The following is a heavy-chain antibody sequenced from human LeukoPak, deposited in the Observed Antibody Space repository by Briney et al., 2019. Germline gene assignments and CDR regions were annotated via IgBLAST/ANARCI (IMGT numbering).Heavy chain of an antibody. V-gene: IGHV4-34*01. CDR1: GGSFSGYY. CDR2: INHSGST. D-gene: IGHD2-15*01. J-gene: IGHJ4*02. CDR3: ARALNPLPGTYYFDY. Sequence: SETLSLTCAVYGGSFSGYYWTWIRQPPGKGLEWIGEINHSGSTNYNPSLKSRVTISVDTSKNQFSLKLISVTAADTAVYYCARALNPLPGTYYFDYWGQGTLVTVSS.